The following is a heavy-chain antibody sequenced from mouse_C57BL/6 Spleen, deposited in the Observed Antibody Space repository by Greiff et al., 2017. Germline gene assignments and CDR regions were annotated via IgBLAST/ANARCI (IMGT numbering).Heavy chain of an antibody. Sequence: VQLQQSGAELVKPGASVKLSCKASGYTFTSYWMHWVKQRPGQGLEWIGMINPNSGSTNYNEKFKSKATLTVDKSASTAYMQLSSLTSEDSAGYYCARTTSYSFDYWGQGTTVTVSS. CDR2: INPNSGST. D-gene: IGHD5-5*01. V-gene: IGHV1-64*01. CDR1: GYTFTSYW. CDR3: ARTTSYSFDY. J-gene: IGHJ2*01.